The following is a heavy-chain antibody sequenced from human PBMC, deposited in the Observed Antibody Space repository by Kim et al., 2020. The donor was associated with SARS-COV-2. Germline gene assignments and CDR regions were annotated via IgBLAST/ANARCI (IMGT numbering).Heavy chain of an antibody. J-gene: IGHJ4*02. V-gene: IGHV3-30-3*01. CDR1: GFTFNTDA. CDR2: ISNDGSSA. D-gene: IGHD6-13*01. CDR3: VRDYSKNWSFDF. Sequence: GGSLRLSCEASGFTFNTDAMHWVRQAPGKGLEWVTLISNDGSSAYYADSVKGRFTISRDNSKNTLYLQMNSLRTEDTALYYCVRDYSKNWSFDFCGQGTL.